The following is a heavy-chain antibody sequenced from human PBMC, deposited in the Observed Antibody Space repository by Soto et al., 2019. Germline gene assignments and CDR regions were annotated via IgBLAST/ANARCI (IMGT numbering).Heavy chain of an antibody. V-gene: IGHV1-69*13. J-gene: IGHJ6*02. CDR3: ARDLRVGEQQLVGSYYYYYGMDV. CDR2: IIPIFGTA. Sequence: GASVKVSCKASGGTFSSYAISWVRQAPGQGLEWMGGIIPIFGTANYAQKFQGRVTITADESTSTAYVELSSLRSEDTAVYYCARDLRVGEQQLVGSYYYYYGMDVWGQGTTVTVSS. D-gene: IGHD6-13*01. CDR1: GGTFSSYA.